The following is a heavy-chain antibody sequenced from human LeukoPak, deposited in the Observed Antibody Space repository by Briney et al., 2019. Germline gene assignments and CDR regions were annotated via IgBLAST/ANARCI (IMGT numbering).Heavy chain of an antibody. J-gene: IGHJ4*02. CDR1: GGSIRSSYYY. CDR2: IYDSGST. CDR3: AICSTSCYPAITLDY. Sequence: SETLSLTCTVSGGSIRSSYYYWGWVRQPPGKGLEWIGSIYDSGSTNYNPSLKSRVTISVDTSKNQFSLKLSSVTAADTAVYYCAICSTSCYPAITLDYWGQGNLVTVSS. D-gene: IGHD2-2*01. V-gene: IGHV4-39*07.